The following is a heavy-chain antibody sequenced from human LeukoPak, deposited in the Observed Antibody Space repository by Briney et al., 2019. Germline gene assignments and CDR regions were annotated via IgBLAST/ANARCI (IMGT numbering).Heavy chain of an antibody. CDR1: EFTFSGYS. Sequence: GGSLRLSCAASEFTFSGYSMNWVRQAPGKGLEWVSSISSSSSYIYYADSLKGRFTISRDNAKNSLYLQMNSLRAEDTAVYYCARNLFLAYCGGDCRSDAFDIWGQGTMVTVSS. CDR3: ARNLFLAYCGGDCRSDAFDI. D-gene: IGHD2-21*02. V-gene: IGHV3-21*01. CDR2: ISSSSSYI. J-gene: IGHJ3*02.